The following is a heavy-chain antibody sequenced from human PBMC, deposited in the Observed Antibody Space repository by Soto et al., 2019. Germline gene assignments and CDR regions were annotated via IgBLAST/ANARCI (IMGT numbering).Heavy chain of an antibody. CDR3: ARGSSSGAVSPDDY. Sequence: QVQLVQSGAEVKKPGSSVKVSCKASGGTFSSYAISWVRQAPGQGLEWKGGIIPIFGTTNHAQKFQARVTITADESTSTAHMELSSLRSEDAAVYDCARGSSSGAVSPDDYWGRGTLVKVS. CDR1: GGTFSSYA. J-gene: IGHJ4*02. CDR2: IIPIFGTT. V-gene: IGHV1-69*01. D-gene: IGHD6-25*01.